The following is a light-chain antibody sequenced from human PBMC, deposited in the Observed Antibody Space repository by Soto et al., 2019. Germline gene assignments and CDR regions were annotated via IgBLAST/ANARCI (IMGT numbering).Light chain of an antibody. Sequence: QLVLTQPSSLSASPGASASLTCTLRSGINVGTYRIYWYQQKPGSPPQYLLRHKSDSDKQQGSGVPSRFSGSKDASANAGILLISGLQSEDEADYYCMIWHSSAYVFGTGTKVTVL. CDR1: SGINVGTYR. J-gene: IGLJ1*01. V-gene: IGLV5-45*03. CDR3: MIWHSSAYV. CDR2: HKSDSDK.